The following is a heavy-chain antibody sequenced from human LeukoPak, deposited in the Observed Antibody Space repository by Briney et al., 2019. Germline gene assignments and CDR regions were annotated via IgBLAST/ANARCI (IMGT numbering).Heavy chain of an antibody. CDR2: IDHSGST. J-gene: IGHJ6*02. CDR1: GGSVINSNW. V-gene: IGHV4-4*02. Sequence: SSGTLSLTCAVSGGSVINSNWWSWVRQPPGKGLEWIGEIDHSGSTNYNPSLKSRVTISVDTSKNQFSLKLSSVTAADTAVYYCARGLGVATSYYYYGMDVWGQGTTVTVSS. D-gene: IGHD5-24*01. CDR3: ARGLGVATSYYYYGMDV.